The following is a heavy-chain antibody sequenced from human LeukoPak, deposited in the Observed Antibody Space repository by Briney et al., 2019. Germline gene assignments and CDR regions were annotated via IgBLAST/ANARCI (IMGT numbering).Heavy chain of an antibody. CDR2: IYHSGST. CDR3: ARVREDPWNSAPHAFDI. CDR1: GYSISSGYY. J-gene: IGHJ3*02. V-gene: IGHV4-38-2*02. Sequence: SETLSLTCTVSGYSISSGYYWGWIRQPPGKGLEWIANIYHSGSTYYNPSLKSRVTISVDTSKNQFSLKLSSVTAADTAVYYCARVREDPWNSAPHAFDIWGQGTMVTVSS. D-gene: IGHD1-1*01.